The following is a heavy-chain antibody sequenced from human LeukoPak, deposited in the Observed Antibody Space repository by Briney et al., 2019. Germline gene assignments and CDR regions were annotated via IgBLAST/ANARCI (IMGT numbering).Heavy chain of an antibody. Sequence: GGSLRLSCAASGFTFGSYSMNWVRQAPGKGLEWVSSISTGSDYIYYADSVKGRFTISRDNAKNSLYLQMNSLRVEDTAVYYCVRDSSWFDNWGQGTLVTVSS. CDR3: VRDSSWFDN. V-gene: IGHV3-21*01. J-gene: IGHJ4*02. D-gene: IGHD6-13*01. CDR1: GFTFGSYS. CDR2: ISTGSDYI.